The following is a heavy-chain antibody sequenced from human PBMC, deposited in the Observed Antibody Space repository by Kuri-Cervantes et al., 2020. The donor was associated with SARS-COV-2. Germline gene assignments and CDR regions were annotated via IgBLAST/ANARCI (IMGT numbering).Heavy chain of an antibody. V-gene: IGHV3-74*01. CDR2: INPDGSYT. J-gene: IGHJ6*02. CDR3: ATTRGGGYDSYYYYGMDV. D-gene: IGHD1-26*01. Sequence: GESLKISCAASGFTFSGHWIHWVRQAPGKGLVWVSRINPDGSYTNNADSVKGRFTLSRDNAKNMLFLQMNSLRAEDTAVYYCATTRGGGYDSYYYYGMDVWGQGTTVTVSS. CDR1: GFTFSGHW.